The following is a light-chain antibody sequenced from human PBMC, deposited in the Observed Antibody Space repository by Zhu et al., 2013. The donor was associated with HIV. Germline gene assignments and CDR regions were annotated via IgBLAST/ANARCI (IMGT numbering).Light chain of an antibody. J-gene: IGLJ2*01. V-gene: IGLV3-21*02. CDR1: SLRSYY. CDR2: DDS. CDR3: QVWNSSSDHVL. Sequence: SSELTQDPAVSVALGQTVRITCQGDSLRSYYASWYQQKPGQAPVLVVHDDSDRPSGIPERFSGSNSGNTATLTINRVEAGDEADYYCQVWNSSSDHVLFGGGTKLTVL.